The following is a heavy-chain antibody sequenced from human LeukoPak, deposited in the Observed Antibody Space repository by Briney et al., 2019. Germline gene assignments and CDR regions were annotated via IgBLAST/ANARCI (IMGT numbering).Heavy chain of an antibody. CDR2: ISHDGSNK. J-gene: IGHJ4*02. D-gene: IGHD3-10*01. CDR1: GFTFSSYG. CDR3: AKEIYYGSGSYPDY. Sequence: GGSLRLSCAASGFTFSSYGMHWVRQDPGKGLEWVAVISHDGSNKYYVDSVRGRFTISRDNSKNTVYLQMNSLRPEDTAVYYCAKEIYYGSGSYPDYWGQGTLVTVSS. V-gene: IGHV3-30*18.